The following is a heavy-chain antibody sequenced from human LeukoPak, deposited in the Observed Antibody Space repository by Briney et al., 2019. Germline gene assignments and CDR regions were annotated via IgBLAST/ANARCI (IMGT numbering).Heavy chain of an antibody. J-gene: IGHJ2*01. Sequence: GGSLRLSCAASGFTFSGSAMHWVRQASGKGLEWVGRIRSKTNSYATSYAASVKGRFALSRDDSKNTAYLQMGSLRAEDMAVYYCARGRYGDYVSSPYWYFDLWGRGTLVTVSS. D-gene: IGHD4-17*01. CDR3: ARGRYGDYVSSPYWYFDL. CDR1: GFTFSGSA. V-gene: IGHV3-73*01. CDR2: IRSKTNSYAT.